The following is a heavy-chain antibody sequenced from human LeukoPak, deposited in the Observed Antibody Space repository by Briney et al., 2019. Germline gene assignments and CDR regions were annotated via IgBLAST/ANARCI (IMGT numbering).Heavy chain of an antibody. D-gene: IGHD2/OR15-2a*01. Sequence: ASVKVSCKVSGYTLTELSMHWVRQAPGKGLEWMGGFDPEDGETIYAQKFQGRVTMTEDTSTDTAYMELSRLRSDDTAVYYCARGLLRSSPFDPWGQGTLVTVSS. CDR2: FDPEDGET. CDR3: ARGLLRSSPFDP. J-gene: IGHJ5*02. CDR1: GYTLTELS. V-gene: IGHV1-24*01.